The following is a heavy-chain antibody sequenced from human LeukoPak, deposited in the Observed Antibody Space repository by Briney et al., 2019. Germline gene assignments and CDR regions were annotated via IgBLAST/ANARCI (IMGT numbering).Heavy chain of an antibody. D-gene: IGHD5-18*01. V-gene: IGHV3-74*01. J-gene: IGHJ5*02. Sequence: GGSLTLSCAPSGFTFSAYYIHSVRQAPGKGLVWVSRFSRDGSSTNYTDSVKGRFTISRDKAKNTTYLQMDSLRVEETAVYYCARAPMSGYTYTMGSWGQGTLVTVSS. CDR1: GFTFSAYY. CDR2: FSRDGSST. CDR3: ARAPMSGYTYTMGS.